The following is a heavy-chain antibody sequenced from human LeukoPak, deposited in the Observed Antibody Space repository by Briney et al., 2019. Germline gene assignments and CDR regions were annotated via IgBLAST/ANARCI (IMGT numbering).Heavy chain of an antibody. Sequence: GGSLRLSCAASGFSFSTYSMNWVRQAPGKGLEWVSSISSSSSYIYYADSVKGRFTISRDNAKNSLYLQMNSLRAEDTAVYYCARDLCCGGDCSLGYFDLWGRGTLVTVSS. CDR1: GFSFSTYS. J-gene: IGHJ2*01. V-gene: IGHV3-21*06. CDR3: ARDLCCGGDCSLGYFDL. D-gene: IGHD2-21*02. CDR2: ISSSSSYI.